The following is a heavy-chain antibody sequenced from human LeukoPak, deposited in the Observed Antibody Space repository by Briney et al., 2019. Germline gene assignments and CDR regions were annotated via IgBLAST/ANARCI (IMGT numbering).Heavy chain of an antibody. CDR2: IWYDGSNK. CDR3: ARDAVAFDI. V-gene: IGHV3-33*01. Sequence: GRSLRLSCAASGFTFSSYGMHWVRQAPGKGLEWVAVIWYDGSNKYYADSVKGRFTISRDNSKNTLYLQMNSLRAVDTAAYYCARDAVAFDIWGQGTMVTVSS. CDR1: GFTFSSYG. J-gene: IGHJ3*02.